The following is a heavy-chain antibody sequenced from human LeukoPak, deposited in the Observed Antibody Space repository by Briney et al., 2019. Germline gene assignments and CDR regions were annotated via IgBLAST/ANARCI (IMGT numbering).Heavy chain of an antibody. J-gene: IGHJ4*02. CDR3: SREGYDSSALADY. V-gene: IGHV3-7*01. D-gene: IGHD3-22*01. CDR2: IKQNGSEK. CDR1: GFTFSSYW. Sequence: GGSLRLSCAASGFTFSSYWMTWVRQAPGKGLEWVANIKQNGSEKYYVDSVKGRFTISRDNAKSSLYLQMNSLRAEDTAVYFCSREGYDSSALADYWGQGTLGTVSS.